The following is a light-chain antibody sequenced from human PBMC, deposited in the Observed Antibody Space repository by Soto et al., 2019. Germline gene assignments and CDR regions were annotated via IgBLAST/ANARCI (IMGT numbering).Light chain of an antibody. CDR2: DVS. Sequence: QAVLTQPASVSGSPGQSITISCTGTTSDVGGYNRVSWYQQHPGKAPTLMIKDVSNRPSGVSDRFSGSKSGNTASLTISGLQPEDEADYYCSSFTISSTWVFGGGTKLTVL. J-gene: IGLJ3*02. CDR3: SSFTISSTWV. V-gene: IGLV2-14*03. CDR1: TSDVGGYNR.